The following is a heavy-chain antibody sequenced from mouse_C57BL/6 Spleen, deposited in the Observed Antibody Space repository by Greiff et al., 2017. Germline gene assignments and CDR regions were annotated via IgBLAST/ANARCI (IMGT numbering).Heavy chain of an antibody. CDR3: ARGYSNSWFAY. Sequence: QVQLQQSGAELVRPGASVKLSCKASGYTFTDYYINWVQQRPGQGLEWIARIYPGSGNTYYNEKFKGKATLTAEKSSSTAYMQLSSLTSEDSAVYFCARGYSNSWFAYWGQGTLVTVSA. CDR2: IYPGSGNT. CDR1: GYTFTDYY. D-gene: IGHD2-5*01. V-gene: IGHV1-76*01. J-gene: IGHJ3*01.